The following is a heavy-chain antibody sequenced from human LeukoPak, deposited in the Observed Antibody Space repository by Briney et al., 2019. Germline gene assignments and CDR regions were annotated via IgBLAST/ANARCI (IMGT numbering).Heavy chain of an antibody. CDR1: GGSISSSNW. Sequence: SGTLSLTCAVSGGSISSSNWWSWVRQPPGKGLEWIGEIYHSGSTNYNPSLKSRVTISVDKSKNQFSLKLSSVTAADTAVYYCARESGYYGSGSYYANWFDPWGQGTLVTVSS. D-gene: IGHD3-10*01. CDR3: ARESGYYGSGSYYANWFDP. V-gene: IGHV4-4*02. J-gene: IGHJ5*02. CDR2: IYHSGST.